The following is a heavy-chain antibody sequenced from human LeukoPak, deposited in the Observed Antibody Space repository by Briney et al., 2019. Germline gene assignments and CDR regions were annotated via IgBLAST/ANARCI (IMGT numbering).Heavy chain of an antibody. CDR2: IYNSGST. V-gene: IGHV4-39*01. CDR3: FLSYCGGDCYSNYYYYYMDV. Sequence: PAETLSLTCTVFGGSISSSSYYWGWIRQPPGKGLEWIGSIYNSGSTYYNPSLKSRVTISVDTSKNQFSLKLSSVTAADTAVYYCFLSYCGGDCYSNYYYYYMDVWGKGTTVTVSS. CDR1: GGSISSSSYY. J-gene: IGHJ6*03. D-gene: IGHD2-21*01.